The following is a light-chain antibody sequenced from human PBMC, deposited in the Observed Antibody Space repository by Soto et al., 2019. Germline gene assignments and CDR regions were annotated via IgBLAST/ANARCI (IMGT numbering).Light chain of an antibody. Sequence: QSVLTQPASVSGSPGQSITISCTGTSSDVGGYNSVSWYQHHPGKAPKLMIYDVSNRSSGVSSRFSGSKSDNTASLTISGLQDEEEADYYCKSYTSRSTYVFGTGTKLTVL. J-gene: IGLJ1*01. CDR1: SSDVGGYNS. CDR3: KSYTSRSTYV. V-gene: IGLV2-14*03. CDR2: DVS.